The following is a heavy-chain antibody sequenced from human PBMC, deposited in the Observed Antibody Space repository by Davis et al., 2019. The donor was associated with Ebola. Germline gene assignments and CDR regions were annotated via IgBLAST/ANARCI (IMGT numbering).Heavy chain of an antibody. CDR3: ARGGPSVYSSSFT. D-gene: IGHD6-13*01. V-gene: IGHV3-23*01. Sequence: GGSLRLSCAASGFTFSTYAMSWVRQAPGKGLEWVSTLSGSGDSAYYADSVKGRFTISRDNSKNTLHLQLNSLRAEDTAVYYCARGGPSVYSSSFTWGQGTLVTVSS. CDR1: GFTFSTYA. J-gene: IGHJ5*02. CDR2: LSGSGDSA.